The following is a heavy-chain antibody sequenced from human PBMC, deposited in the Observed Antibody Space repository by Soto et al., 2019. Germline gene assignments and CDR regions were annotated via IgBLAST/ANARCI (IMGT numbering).Heavy chain of an antibody. J-gene: IGHJ4*02. CDR2: IYYSGST. CDR3: ARHEVGYCSGGSCYGGFLDY. CDR1: GGSISSGGYY. Sequence: SATLSLTCTVSGGSISSGGYYWSWIRQHPGKGLEWIGYIYYSGSTYYNPSLKSRVTISVDTSKNQFSLKLSSVTAADTAVYYCARHEVGYCSGGSCYGGFLDYWGQGTLVTVSS. D-gene: IGHD2-15*01. V-gene: IGHV4-31*03.